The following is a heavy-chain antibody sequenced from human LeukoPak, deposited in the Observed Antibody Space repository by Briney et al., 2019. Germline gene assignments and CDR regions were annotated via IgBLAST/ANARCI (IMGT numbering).Heavy chain of an antibody. V-gene: IGHV3-21*01. CDR2: ISSSSSYI. Sequence: WIRQPPGKGLEWVSSISSSSSYIYYADSVKGRFTISRDNAKNSLYLQMNSLRAEDTAVYYCASPRYSYGYSFDYWGQGTLVTVSS. J-gene: IGHJ4*02. D-gene: IGHD5-18*01. CDR3: ASPRYSYGYSFDY.